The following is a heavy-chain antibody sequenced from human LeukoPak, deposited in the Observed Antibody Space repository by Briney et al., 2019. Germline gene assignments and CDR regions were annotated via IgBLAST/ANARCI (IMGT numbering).Heavy chain of an antibody. CDR3: ARDTTGDPDY. CDR2: ISSSTSYI. V-gene: IGHV3-21*01. J-gene: IGHJ4*02. D-gene: IGHD7-27*01. CDR1: GFTFSDYS. Sequence: KPGGSLGLSCAASGFTFSDYSMNWVRQAPGRGLEWVSSISSSTSYIYYADSVKGRFTISRDNAKNSLYLQMNSLRAEDTAVYYCARDTTGDPDYWGQGTLVTVSS.